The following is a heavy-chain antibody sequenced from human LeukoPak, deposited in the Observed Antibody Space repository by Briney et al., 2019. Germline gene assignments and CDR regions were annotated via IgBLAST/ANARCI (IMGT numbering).Heavy chain of an antibody. V-gene: IGHV3-48*02. D-gene: IGHD3-10*01. CDR2: ISSSTGAI. CDR3: AGSGKPYGLDV. Sequence: PGGSLRLSCAASGFSFTYYGMNWVRQAPGKGLEWLSYISSSTGAIHYADSVKGRFTISKDNARNSLYLQMNSLRDEVTAVYYCAGSGKPYGLDVWGRGTTVTVSS. J-gene: IGHJ6*02. CDR1: GFSFTYYG.